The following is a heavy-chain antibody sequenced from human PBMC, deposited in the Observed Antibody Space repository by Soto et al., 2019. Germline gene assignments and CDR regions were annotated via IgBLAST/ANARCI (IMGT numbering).Heavy chain of an antibody. D-gene: IGHD2-2*01. CDR1: VDSVSSNSAA. Sequence: SQTLSLTCAISVDSVSSNSAAWNWIRQSPSRGLEWLGRTYYRSKWYNDYAVSVKSRITINPDTSKNQFSLQLNSVTPEDTAVYYCARVLIRYCSSTSCYPRGYNWFDHWGQGPLVTVSS. J-gene: IGHJ5*02. CDR2: TYYRSKWYN. CDR3: ARVLIRYCSSTSCYPRGYNWFDH. V-gene: IGHV6-1*01.